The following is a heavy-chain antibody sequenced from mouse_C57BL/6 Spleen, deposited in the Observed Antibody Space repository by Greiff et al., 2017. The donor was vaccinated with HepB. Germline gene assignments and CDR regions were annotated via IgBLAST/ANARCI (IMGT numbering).Heavy chain of an antibody. V-gene: IGHV5-4*01. J-gene: IGHJ1*03. CDR2: ISDGGSYT. CDR1: GFTFSSYA. CDR3: ARDGGDYGSSLWYFDV. D-gene: IGHD1-1*01. Sequence: DVKLVESGGGLVKPGGSLKLSCAASGFTFSSYAMSWVRQTPEKRLEWVATISDGGSYTYYPDNVKGRFTISRDNAKNNLYLQMSHLKSEDTAMYYCARDGGDYGSSLWYFDVWGTGTTVTVSS.